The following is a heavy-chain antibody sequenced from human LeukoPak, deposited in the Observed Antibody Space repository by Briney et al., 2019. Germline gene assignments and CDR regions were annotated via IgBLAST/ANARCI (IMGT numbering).Heavy chain of an antibody. Sequence: SETLSLTCTVSGGFISSSSYYWGWIRQPPGKGLEWIGSIYYSGSTYYNPSLKSRVTISVDTSKNQFSLKLSSVTAADTAVYYCARVSLSNWFDPWGQGTLVTVSS. J-gene: IGHJ5*02. CDR1: GGFISSSSYY. V-gene: IGHV4-39*01. CDR3: ARVSLSNWFDP. CDR2: IYYSGST.